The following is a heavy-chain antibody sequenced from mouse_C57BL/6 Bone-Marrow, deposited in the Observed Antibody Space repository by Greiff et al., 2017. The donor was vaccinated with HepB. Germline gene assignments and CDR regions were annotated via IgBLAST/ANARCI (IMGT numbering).Heavy chain of an antibody. CDR2: IDPANGNT. CDR1: GFNIKNTY. CDR3: ARGYPYYYGSSYYYAMDY. V-gene: IGHV14-3*01. Sequence: EVKLQESVAELVRPGASVKLSCTASGFNIKNTYMHWVKQRPEQGLEWIGRIDPANGNTKYAPKFQGKATITADTSSNTAYLQLSSLTSEDTAIYYCARGYPYYYGSSYYYAMDYWGQGTSVTVSS. J-gene: IGHJ4*01. D-gene: IGHD1-1*01.